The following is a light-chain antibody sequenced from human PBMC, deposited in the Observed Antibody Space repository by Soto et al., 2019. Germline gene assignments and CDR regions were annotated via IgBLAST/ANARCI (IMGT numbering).Light chain of an antibody. CDR1: QSVGSN. J-gene: IGKJ4*01. V-gene: IGKV3-15*01. CDR2: GAS. CDR3: QQYNNWPPLT. Sequence: EIVMTQSPATLAVSPGERATLSCRASQSVGSNLAWYQQKPGQAPRLLTHGASTRATDIPDRFSGSGSGTVFTLTISSLQSEDIAVYYCQQYNNWPPLTFGGGTTVEIK.